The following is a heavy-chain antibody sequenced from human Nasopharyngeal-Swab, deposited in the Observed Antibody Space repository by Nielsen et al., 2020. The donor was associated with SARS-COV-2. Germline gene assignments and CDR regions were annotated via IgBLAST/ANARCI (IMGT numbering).Heavy chain of an antibody. Sequence: WVRQAPGQRLEWMGWINPGNGSTKYSQEFQGRVTITRDTPASTAYMELSSLRSEDTAIYYCARDLGGYYYYMDVRGKGTTVTVSS. D-gene: IGHD3-16*01. V-gene: IGHV1-3*01. J-gene: IGHJ6*03. CDR3: ARDLGGYYYYMDV. CDR2: INPGNGST.